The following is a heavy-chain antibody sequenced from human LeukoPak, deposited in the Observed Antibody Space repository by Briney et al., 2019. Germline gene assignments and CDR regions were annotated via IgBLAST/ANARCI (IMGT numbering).Heavy chain of an antibody. CDR2: INAGNGNT. J-gene: IGHJ4*02. V-gene: IGHV1-3*03. Sequence: GASVKVSCKASGYTFTSYAMHWVRQAPGQRLEWMGWINAGNGNTKYSQEFQGRVTITRDTSASTAYMELSSLRSEDMAVYYCARAGYDFWSGYSTNFDYWGQGTLVTVSS. D-gene: IGHD3-3*01. CDR3: ARAGYDFWSGYSTNFDY. CDR1: GYTFTSYA.